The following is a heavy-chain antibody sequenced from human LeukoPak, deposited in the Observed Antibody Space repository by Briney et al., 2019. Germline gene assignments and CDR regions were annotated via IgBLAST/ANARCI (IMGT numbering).Heavy chain of an antibody. J-gene: IGHJ4*02. CDR1: GFTFSNDW. D-gene: IGHD1-26*01. V-gene: IGHV3-74*01. CDR2: ISSDGSST. Sequence: GGFLRLSCAAAGFTFSNDWMHWVRQAPGKGLVWVSRISSDGSSTSYADSVRGRFTISRDNAKNALYLQMNSLRAEDTAVYYCGRALYRGFDYWGQGTLVTVSS. CDR3: GRALYRGFDY.